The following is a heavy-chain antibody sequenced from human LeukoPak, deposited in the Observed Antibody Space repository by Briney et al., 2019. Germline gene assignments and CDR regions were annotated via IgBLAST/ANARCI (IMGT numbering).Heavy chain of an antibody. V-gene: IGHV3-64D*06. CDR1: GFTFSSYA. CDR2: ISTNGHST. Sequence: PGGSLRLSCSASGFTFSSYAMHWVRQAPGKGLEYVSAISTNGHSTYYADSVKGRFTISRDNSKNTLYLQMSSLRTEDTAVYYCVKLRTYSHTPPDYWGRGTLVTVSS. J-gene: IGHJ4*02. CDR3: VKLRTYSHTPPDY. D-gene: IGHD6-13*01.